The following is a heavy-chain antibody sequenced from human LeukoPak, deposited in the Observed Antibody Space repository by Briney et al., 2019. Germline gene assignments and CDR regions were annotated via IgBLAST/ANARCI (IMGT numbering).Heavy chain of an antibody. V-gene: IGHV4-61*01. CDR1: GGSVSSGSYY. CDR3: ARDIDY. CDR2: IYYSGST. J-gene: IGHJ4*02. Sequence: SETLSLTCTVSGGSVSSGSYYWSWIRQPPGKGLEWIGYIYYSGSTNYNPSPKSRVTISVDTSKNQFSLKLSSVTAADTAVYYCARDIDYWGQGTLVTVSS.